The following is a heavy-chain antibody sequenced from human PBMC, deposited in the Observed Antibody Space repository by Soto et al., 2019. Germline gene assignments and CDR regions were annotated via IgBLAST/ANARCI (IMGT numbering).Heavy chain of an antibody. D-gene: IGHD7-27*01. V-gene: IGHV4-34*01. J-gene: IGHJ4*02. Sequence: SETLSLTCAVYGESFSGHIWTWIRQPPGKGLQWIGQINYSGSACYNPSLKSRVTISVHTSKNQFSLKLSSVTAADTAVYYCARGWGRIFDYWGQGTLVTVSS. CDR1: GESFSGHI. CDR2: INYSGSA. CDR3: ARGWGRIFDY.